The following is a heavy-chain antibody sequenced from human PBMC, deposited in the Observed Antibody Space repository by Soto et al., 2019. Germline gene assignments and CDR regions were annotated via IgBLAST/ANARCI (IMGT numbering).Heavy chain of an antibody. CDR1: GFTFSSYA. CDR2: ISSNGGRT. V-gene: IGHV3-64*01. D-gene: IGHD5-12*01. CDR3: ARRDGYNFDY. Sequence: GGSLRLSCAASGFTFSSYAMHWVRQAPGKGLENVSAISSNGGRTYYANTVKGRFTISRDNSKNTLYLQMGSLRAEDMAVYYCARRDGYNFDYWGQGTLVTVSS. J-gene: IGHJ4*02.